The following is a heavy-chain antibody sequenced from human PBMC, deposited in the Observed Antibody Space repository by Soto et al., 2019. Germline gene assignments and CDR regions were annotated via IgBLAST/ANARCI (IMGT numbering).Heavy chain of an antibody. CDR3: ARDGGSPGNYYSAYDL. Sequence: GGSLRLSCAGSRFTFSSYAMHWVRQAPGKGLEWVSVISPDGSDTFYAESVKGRFTISRDNSKNTMYVQMNSLRPEDTAIYYCARDGGSPGNYYSAYDLWGQGIMVTVSS. D-gene: IGHD1-26*01. J-gene: IGHJ3*01. V-gene: IGHV3-30*04. CDR2: ISPDGSDT. CDR1: RFTFSSYA.